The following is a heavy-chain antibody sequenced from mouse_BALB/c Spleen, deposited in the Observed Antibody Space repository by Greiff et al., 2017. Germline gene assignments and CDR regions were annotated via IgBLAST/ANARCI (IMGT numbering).Heavy chain of an antibody. D-gene: IGHD1-1*01. J-gene: IGHJ2*01. CDR3: ARVYYYGSSYEYFDY. CDR2: ISSGGST. CDR1: GFTFSSYD. Sequence: EVKLMESGGGLVKPGGSLKLSCAASGFTFSSYDMSWVRQTPEKRLEWVASISSGGSTYYPDSVKGRFTISRDNARNILYLQMSSLRSEDTAMYYCARVYYYGSSYEYFDYWGQGTTLTVSS. V-gene: IGHV5-6-5*01.